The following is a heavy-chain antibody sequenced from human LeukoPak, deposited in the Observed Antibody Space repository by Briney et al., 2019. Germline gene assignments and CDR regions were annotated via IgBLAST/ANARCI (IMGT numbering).Heavy chain of an antibody. CDR3: ARAYRSYSAFDY. CDR1: GFTVSSNY. V-gene: IGHV3-53*01. J-gene: IGHJ4*02. CDR2: IYSGGSI. Sequence: PGGSLRLSCAASGFTVSSNYMSWVRQAPGKGLEWVSVIYSGGSIYYADSVKGRFTISRDNAKNSLYLQMNSLRAEDTAVYYCARAYRSYSAFDYWGQGTLVTVSS. D-gene: IGHD1-26*01.